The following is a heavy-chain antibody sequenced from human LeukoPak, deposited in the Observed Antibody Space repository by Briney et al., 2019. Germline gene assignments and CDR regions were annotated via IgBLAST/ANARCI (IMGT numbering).Heavy chain of an antibody. V-gene: IGHV3-33*01. CDR2: IRPDGSHI. Sequence: GGSLRLSCAASGFTFSSYGMHWVRQAPGKGLEWVAVIRPDGSHISYVDPVKGRFTISRDNSNNMLYLQMNSLRAEDTALYYCLREVDWKYAFDYWGRGTLVTVSS. CDR1: GFTFSSYG. D-gene: IGHD1-7*01. J-gene: IGHJ4*02. CDR3: LREVDWKYAFDY.